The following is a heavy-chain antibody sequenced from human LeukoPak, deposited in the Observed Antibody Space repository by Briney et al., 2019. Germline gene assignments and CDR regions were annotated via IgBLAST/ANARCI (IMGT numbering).Heavy chain of an antibody. V-gene: IGHV1-69*05. CDR2: ITPLFGSE. Sequence: GASVKVSCKASGGTFKNNALNWVRQAPGQGLEWMGGITPLFGSEHYAQRFQGRVTITTDESTSTAYMELSSLTSEDTAVYFCARAGYSYGHRSYYYYMDVWGKGTTVTVSS. D-gene: IGHD5-18*01. CDR3: ARAGYSYGHRSYYYYMDV. J-gene: IGHJ6*03. CDR1: GGTFKNNA.